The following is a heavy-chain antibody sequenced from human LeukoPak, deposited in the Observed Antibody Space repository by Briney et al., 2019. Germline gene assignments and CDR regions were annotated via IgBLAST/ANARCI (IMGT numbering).Heavy chain of an antibody. Sequence: GGSLRLPCAASGFTFSSYAMSWVRQAPGKGLEWVSAISGSGGSTYYADSVKGRFTISRDSSKNTLYLQMNSLRAEDTAVYYCAKDGAPYCSGGSCQPYYFDYWGQGTLVTVSS. CDR2: ISGSGGST. V-gene: IGHV3-23*01. D-gene: IGHD2-15*01. CDR3: AKDGAPYCSGGSCQPYYFDY. CDR1: GFTFSSYA. J-gene: IGHJ4*02.